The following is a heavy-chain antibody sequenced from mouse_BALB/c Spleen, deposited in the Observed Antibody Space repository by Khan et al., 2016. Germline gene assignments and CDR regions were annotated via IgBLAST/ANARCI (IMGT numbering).Heavy chain of an antibody. D-gene: IGHD4-1*02. CDR3: ARQLGRGAMDY. CDR1: GYSITSGYY. Sequence: EVQLQESGPGLVKPSQSLSLTCSVTGYSITSGYYWNWIRQFPGNKLEWMGYISYSGSTSYNPSLKSRISITRDTSKNQFFLQLNSVTTEDTATYYCARQLGRGAMDYWGQGTSVTVSS. V-gene: IGHV3-2*02. J-gene: IGHJ4*01. CDR2: ISYSGST.